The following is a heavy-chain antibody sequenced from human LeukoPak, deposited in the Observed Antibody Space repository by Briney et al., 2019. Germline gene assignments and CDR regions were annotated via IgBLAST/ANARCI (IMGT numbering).Heavy chain of an antibody. CDR2: TYYRSKWYN. Sequence: SQTLSLTCAISGERVSSNGAAWDWIRQSPSRGLEWLGRTYYRSKWYNDYAVSVKSRITINPDTSKNQFSLQLNSVTPEDTAVYYCASSMNSYSSSWYYFDYWGQGTLVTVSS. V-gene: IGHV6-1*01. J-gene: IGHJ4*02. CDR3: ASSMNSYSSSWYYFDY. CDR1: GERVSSNGAA. D-gene: IGHD6-13*01.